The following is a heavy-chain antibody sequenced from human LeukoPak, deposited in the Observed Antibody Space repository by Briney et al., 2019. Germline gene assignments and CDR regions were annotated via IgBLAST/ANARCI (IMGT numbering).Heavy chain of an antibody. CDR2: INHSGNS. CDR1: GEMFNDFY. J-gene: IGHJ4*02. V-gene: IGHV4-34*01. Sequence: PSETLSLTCAVYGEMFNDFYWSWIRQPPGKGLEWIGEINHSGNSNSNPSLKSRVSLSVDTTRSQFSLRLASVNAADTAVYYCARRGRDSNSLPTTLDYWGQGALVSVSS. D-gene: IGHD4-17*01. CDR3: ARRGRDSNSLPTTLDY.